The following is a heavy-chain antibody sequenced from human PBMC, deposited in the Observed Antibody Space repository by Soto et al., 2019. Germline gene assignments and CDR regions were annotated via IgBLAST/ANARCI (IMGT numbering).Heavy chain of an antibody. CDR3: ARDSGWYEGYYYGMDV. V-gene: IGHV1-2*02. D-gene: IGHD6-19*01. CDR1: GYTFTGYY. CDR2: INPNSGGT. J-gene: IGHJ6*02. Sequence: ASVKVSCKASGYTFTGYYMHWVRQGPGQGLEWMGCINPNSGGTNYAQKFQGRVTMTRDTSISTAYMELSRLRSDDTAVYYCARDSGWYEGYYYGMDVWGQGTTVTVSS.